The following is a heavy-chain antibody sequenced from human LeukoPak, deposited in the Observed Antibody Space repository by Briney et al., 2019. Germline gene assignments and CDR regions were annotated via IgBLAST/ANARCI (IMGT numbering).Heavy chain of an antibody. Sequence: SETLSLTCTVSGGSISRYYWSWIRQPPGKGLEWIGFVYYSGSINYNPSLKSRVTISVDTSKNQFSLKLSSVTAADTAVYYCARGPIIGVIRKYFQHWGQGTLVTVSS. D-gene: IGHD2-21*01. CDR3: ARGPIIGVIRKYFQH. CDR2: VYYSGSI. V-gene: IGHV4-59*12. CDR1: GGSISRYY. J-gene: IGHJ1*01.